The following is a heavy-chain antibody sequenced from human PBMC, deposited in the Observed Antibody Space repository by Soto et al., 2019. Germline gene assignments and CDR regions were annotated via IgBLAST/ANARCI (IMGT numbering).Heavy chain of an antibody. CDR3: ATSPGRSGIKWFDP. V-gene: IGHV1-2*04. CDR2: INPNSGGT. Sequence: ASVKVSCKASGYTFTGYYMHWVRQAPGQGLEWMGWINPNSGGTNYAQKFQGWVTMTRDTSISTAYMELSRLRSDDTAVYYCATSPGRSGIKWFDPWGQGTLVTVSS. CDR1: GYTFTGYY. D-gene: IGHD1-20*01. J-gene: IGHJ5*02.